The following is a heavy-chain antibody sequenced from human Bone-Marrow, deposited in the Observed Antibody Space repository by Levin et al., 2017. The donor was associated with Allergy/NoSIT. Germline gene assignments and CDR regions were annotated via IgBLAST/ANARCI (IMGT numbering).Heavy chain of an antibody. V-gene: IGHV4-30-4*01. CDR3: ARGRGSGWYFDY. Sequence: RSQTLSLTCTVSGGSISSGDYYWSWIRQPPGKGLEWIGYIYYSGSTYYNPSLKSRVTISVDTSKNQFSLKLSSVTAADTAVYYCARGRGSGWYFDYWGQGTLVTVSS. D-gene: IGHD6-19*01. J-gene: IGHJ4*02. CDR2: IYYSGST. CDR1: GGSISSGDYY.